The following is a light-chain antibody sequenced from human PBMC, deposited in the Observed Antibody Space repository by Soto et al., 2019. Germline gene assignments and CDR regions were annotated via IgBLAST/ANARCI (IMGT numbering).Light chain of an antibody. CDR1: QGISSY. CDR3: QQVNSYPFT. J-gene: IGKJ3*01. Sequence: DIQLTQSPSFLSASAGDRVTITCRASQGISSYLAWYQQKPGKAPNLLIYTASTLQSGVPSRFSGSGSGTEFTLTISSLQPEDLATDYCQQVNSYPFTFGPGTKVDLK. CDR2: TAS. V-gene: IGKV1-9*01.